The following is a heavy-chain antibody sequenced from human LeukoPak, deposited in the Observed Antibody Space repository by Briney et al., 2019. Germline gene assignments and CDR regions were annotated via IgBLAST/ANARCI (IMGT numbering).Heavy chain of an antibody. CDR1: GGSISSYY. CDR3: ARALSFSGSGAFDI. Sequence: SETLSLTCTVSGGSISSYYWSWIRQPPGKGLEWIGYIYYSGSTNYNPSLKSRVTISVDTSKNQFSLKLSSVTAADTAVYYCARALSFSGSGAFDIWGQGTMVTVSS. D-gene: IGHD1-26*01. V-gene: IGHV4-59*01. J-gene: IGHJ3*02. CDR2: IYYSGST.